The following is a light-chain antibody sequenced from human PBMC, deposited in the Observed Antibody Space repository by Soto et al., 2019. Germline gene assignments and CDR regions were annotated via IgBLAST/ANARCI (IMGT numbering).Light chain of an antibody. CDR3: SSYTSSSTVV. Sequence: QSALTQPASVSGSPGQSITISCTGTSSDVGGYNYVSWYQHHPGKTPKLMIYDVSNRPSGVFNRVSGSKSGNTASLTISGLQAEDEADYYCSSYTSSSTVVFGGGTKLTVL. CDR2: DVS. J-gene: IGLJ2*01. V-gene: IGLV2-14*03. CDR1: SSDVGGYNY.